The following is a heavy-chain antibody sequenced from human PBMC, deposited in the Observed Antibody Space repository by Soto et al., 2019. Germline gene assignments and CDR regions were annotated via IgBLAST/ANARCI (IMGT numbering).Heavy chain of an antibody. D-gene: IGHD3-10*01. J-gene: IGHJ4*02. V-gene: IGHV2-5*02. CDR2: IYWDDDK. CDR1: GDTISTGGYT. CDR3: AHRLVYGSGSSRNGFLNY. Sequence: TLSLTCDVSGDTISTGGYTWAWIRQPPGKALEWLALIYWDDDKRYSPSLKSRLTITKDTSKNQVVLTMTNMDPVDTATYYCAHRLVYGSGSSRNGFLNYWGQGTLVTVSS.